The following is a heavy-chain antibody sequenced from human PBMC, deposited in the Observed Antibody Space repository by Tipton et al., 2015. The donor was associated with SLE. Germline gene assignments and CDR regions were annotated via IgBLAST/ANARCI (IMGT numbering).Heavy chain of an antibody. CDR3: ARGGRYGYFDY. J-gene: IGHJ4*02. V-gene: IGHV4-34*01. CDR2: SNHGGST. Sequence: TLSLTCTVSGGSISSYYWSWIRQPPGKGLEWIGESNHGGSTNYNPSLKSRVTISVDTSKNQFSLKLSSVTAADTAVYYCARGGRYGYFDYWGQGTLVTVSS. CDR1: GGSISSYY. D-gene: IGHD3-16*01.